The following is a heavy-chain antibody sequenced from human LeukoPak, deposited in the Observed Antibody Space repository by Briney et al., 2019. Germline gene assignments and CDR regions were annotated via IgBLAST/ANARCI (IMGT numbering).Heavy chain of an antibody. D-gene: IGHD6-19*01. Sequence: SETLSLTCTVSGGSVSSYYWNWIRQPAGKRLEWIGHIYIRGATNYNPSVKSRVTMSVDTSKNQFSLKVSSVTAADTAVYYCARGHNSGWRNFDYWGQGTLVTVSS. V-gene: IGHV4-4*07. CDR1: GGSVSSYY. CDR2: IYIRGAT. CDR3: ARGHNSGWRNFDY. J-gene: IGHJ4*02.